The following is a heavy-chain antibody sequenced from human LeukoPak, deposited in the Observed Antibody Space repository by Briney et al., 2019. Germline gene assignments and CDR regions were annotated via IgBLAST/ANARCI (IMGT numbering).Heavy chain of an antibody. Sequence: SGTLSLTCTVSGRSVSGYYWSWIPQPAGKGLEWIGRIYTRGSTNYSPSLKSRVTMSLDTSKNQFSLKLTSMTAADTAVYYCARGIYCSGNNCYYYYYYMDVWGKGTTVTVSS. CDR3: ARGIYCSGNNCYYYYYYMDV. V-gene: IGHV4-4*07. J-gene: IGHJ6*03. D-gene: IGHD2-2*01. CDR2: IYTRGST. CDR1: GRSVSGYY.